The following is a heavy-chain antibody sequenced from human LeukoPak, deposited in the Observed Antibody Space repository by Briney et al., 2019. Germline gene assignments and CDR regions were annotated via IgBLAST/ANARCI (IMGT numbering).Heavy chain of an antibody. CDR3: GYDRSGYYFFDY. V-gene: IGHV5-51*01. CDR2: IYPGDSDT. D-gene: IGHD3-22*01. CDR1: GYNFTNYW. J-gene: IGHJ4*02. Sequence: GESLKISCKGSGYNFTNYWIGWVRQMPGKGLEWMGIIYPGDSDTRYSPSFQGQVTISADKSVSTAYLQWSSLKASDTAMYYCGYDRSGYYFFDYWGQGTLVTVSS.